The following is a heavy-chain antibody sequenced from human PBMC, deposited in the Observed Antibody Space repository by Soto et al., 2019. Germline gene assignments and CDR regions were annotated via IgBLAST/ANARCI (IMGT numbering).Heavy chain of an antibody. CDR1: GCTFSSYA. D-gene: IGHD4-17*01. CDR2: ISGSGGST. V-gene: IGHV3-23*01. CDR3: AKEQGVTTFSWFDP. J-gene: IGHJ5*02. Sequence: GGSLRLSWAASGCTFSSYAMSWVRQAPGKGLEWVSAISGSGGSTYYADSVKGRFTISRDNSKNTLYLQMNSLRAEDTAVYYCAKEQGVTTFSWFDPWGQGTLVTVSS.